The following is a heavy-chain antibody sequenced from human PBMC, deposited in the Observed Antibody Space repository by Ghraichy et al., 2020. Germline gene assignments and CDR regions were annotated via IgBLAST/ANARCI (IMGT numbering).Heavy chain of an antibody. CDR2: INNDGSNT. V-gene: IGHV3-74*03. Sequence: GGSLRLSCAASGFTLSSYWMHWVRQAPGKGLVWVSRINNDGSNTTYADSVKGRFTISRDNAKNTLYLQMNSLRAEDTAVYYCARDDSLRFDPWGQGTLVTVSS. D-gene: IGHD2-21*01. CDR1: GFTLSSYW. J-gene: IGHJ5*02. CDR3: ARDDSLRFDP.